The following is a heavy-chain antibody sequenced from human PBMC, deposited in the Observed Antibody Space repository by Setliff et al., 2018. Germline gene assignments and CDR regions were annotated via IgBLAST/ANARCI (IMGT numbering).Heavy chain of an antibody. Sequence: GGSLRLSCAASGFTFSDYYMTWIRQAPGKGLEWVSYISRGGNTIYYADSVEGRFTISRDNARDSLFLQMSSLRAEDTAVYYCAREVVGAPSTFDIWGQGTMVTVSS. J-gene: IGHJ3*02. V-gene: IGHV3-11*04. D-gene: IGHD1-26*01. CDR3: AREVVGAPSTFDI. CDR2: ISRGGNTI. CDR1: GFTFSDYY.